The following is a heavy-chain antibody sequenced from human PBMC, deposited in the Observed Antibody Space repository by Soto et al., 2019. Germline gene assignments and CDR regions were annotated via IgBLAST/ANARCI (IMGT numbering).Heavy chain of an antibody. V-gene: IGHV3-23*01. CDR1: GFNFSSYA. CDR2: ITTSGDRS. Sequence: GGSLRLSCAASGFNFSSYAMSWIRQAPGKGPEWVAGITTSGDRSGYADSAKGRFTVSRDNSQNTMYLQLNSLRGDDTAIYYCARGLEAGYYFAYWGQGTWVTVSS. J-gene: IGHJ4*02. CDR3: ARGLEAGYYFAY. D-gene: IGHD3-22*01.